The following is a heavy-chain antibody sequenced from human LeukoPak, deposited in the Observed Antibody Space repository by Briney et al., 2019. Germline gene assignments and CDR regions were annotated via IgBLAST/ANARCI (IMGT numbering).Heavy chain of an antibody. Sequence: SQTLSLTCTVSGDSINSGSYYWSWIRQPAGKGLEWIGRIHSSGRTNYNPSLKSRVTISIDTSKNQFSLRLSSVTAADTAVYYCARDLGGRYSSENWFDPWGQGTLVTVSS. V-gene: IGHV4-61*02. CDR3: ARDLGGRYSSENWFDP. J-gene: IGHJ5*02. CDR2: IHSSGRT. CDR1: GDSINSGSYY. D-gene: IGHD1-26*01.